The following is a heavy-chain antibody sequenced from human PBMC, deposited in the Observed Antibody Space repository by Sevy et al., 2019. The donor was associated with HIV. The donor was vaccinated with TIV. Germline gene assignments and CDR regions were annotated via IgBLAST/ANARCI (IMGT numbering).Heavy chain of an antibody. Sequence: GGSLRLSCAASGFTFSSYSMNWVCQAPGKGLEWVSYISSSSSTIYYADSVKGRFTISRDNAKNSLYLQMNSLRDEDTAVYYCARDRRTSLFDMGSGDYFDYWGQGTLVTVSS. CDR1: GFTFSSYS. J-gene: IGHJ4*02. D-gene: IGHD3-10*01. CDR2: ISSSSSTI. V-gene: IGHV3-48*02. CDR3: ARDRRTSLFDMGSGDYFDY.